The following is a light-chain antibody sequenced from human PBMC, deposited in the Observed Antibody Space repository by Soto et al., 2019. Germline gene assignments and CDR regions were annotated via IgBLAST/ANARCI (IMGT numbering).Light chain of an antibody. CDR3: CSYAGDRTVV. J-gene: IGLJ3*02. CDR1: SSDVGGYNL. CDR2: EGS. Sequence: QSALTQPASVSGSPGQPITISCTGTSSDVGGYNLVSWYQQHPRKVPKLIIFEGSKRPSGVSNRFSGSKSGNTASLTISGLQAEDEADYYCCSYAGDRTVVFGGGTKLTVL. V-gene: IGLV2-23*01.